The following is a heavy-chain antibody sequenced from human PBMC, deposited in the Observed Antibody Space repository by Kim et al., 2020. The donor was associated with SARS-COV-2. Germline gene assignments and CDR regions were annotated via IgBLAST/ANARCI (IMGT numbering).Heavy chain of an antibody. CDR2: LSPTTGLT. V-gene: IGHV1-8*01. CDR1: GYSFTSYD. Sequence: ASVKVSCKASGYSFTSYDINWVRQATGQGLEWLGWLSPTTGLTSYAQTFQGRVTMTWDTSIRTAYMELSSLRSEDTAVYYCARGVGAGGDYWGQGTLVTV. CDR3: ARGVGAGGDY. J-gene: IGHJ4*02. D-gene: IGHD1-26*01.